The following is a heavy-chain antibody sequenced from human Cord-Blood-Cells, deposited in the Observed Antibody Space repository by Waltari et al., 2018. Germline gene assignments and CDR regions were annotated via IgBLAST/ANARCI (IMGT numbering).Heavy chain of an antibody. CDR1: GGTFSSYA. Sequence: QVQLVQSGAEVKKPGSSVKVSCKASGGTFSSYAISWVRHARGQGLEWMGGIIPIFGTANYAQKFQGRVTITADESTSTAYMELSSLRSEDTAVYYCARFSDRTAALYYGMDVWGQGTTVTVSS. V-gene: IGHV1-69*01. CDR3: ARFSDRTAALYYGMDV. J-gene: IGHJ6*02. CDR2: IIPIFGTA. D-gene: IGHD6-13*01.